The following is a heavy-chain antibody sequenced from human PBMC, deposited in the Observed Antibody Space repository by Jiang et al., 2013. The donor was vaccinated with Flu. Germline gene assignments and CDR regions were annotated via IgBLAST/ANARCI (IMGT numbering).Heavy chain of an antibody. CDR2: TRNKANSYTT. CDR1: GFTFSDHY. CDR3: GRGGTYYYDSRPLDY. J-gene: IGHJ4*02. V-gene: IGHV3-72*01. Sequence: VQLLESGGGLVQPGGSLRLSCAVSGFTFSDHYMDWVRQAPGKGLEWVGRTRNKANSYTTEYAASVKGRFTISRDDSKNSLYLQVDSLKTEDTAVYYCGRGGTYYYDSRPLDYWGQGTLVTVSS. D-gene: IGHD3-22*01.